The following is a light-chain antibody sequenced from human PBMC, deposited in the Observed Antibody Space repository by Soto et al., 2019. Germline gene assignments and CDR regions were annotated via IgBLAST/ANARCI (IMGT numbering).Light chain of an antibody. CDR3: CSYAGSSTSYVV. J-gene: IGLJ2*01. CDR1: SSDVGSYNL. CDR2: EGS. Sequence: QSALTQPAYVYGSPGQSITIACTGTSSDVGSYNLVSWYQQHPGKAPKLMIYEGSKRPSGVSNRFSGSKSGNTASLTISGLQAEDEADYYCCSYAGSSTSYVVFGGGTKLTVL. V-gene: IGLV2-23*01.